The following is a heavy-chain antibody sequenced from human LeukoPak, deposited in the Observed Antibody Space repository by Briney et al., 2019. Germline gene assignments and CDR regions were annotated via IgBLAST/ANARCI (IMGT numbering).Heavy chain of an antibody. CDR1: GYSLSSGYY. J-gene: IGHJ4*02. CDR3: ARHYYDFWSGYEPPD. D-gene: IGHD3-3*01. CDR2: IYHSGST. V-gene: IGHV4-38-2*01. Sequence: SETMSLTSAVSGYSLSSGYYWGWIRQPPGKGLEWIGSIYHSGSTYYNPSLKSRVTISVDTSKNQFSLKLSSVTAADTAVYYCARHYYDFWSGYEPPDWGQGTLVTVSS.